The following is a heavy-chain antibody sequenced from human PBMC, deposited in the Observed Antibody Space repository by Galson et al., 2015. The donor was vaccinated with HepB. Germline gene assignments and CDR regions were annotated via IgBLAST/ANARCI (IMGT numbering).Heavy chain of an antibody. Sequence: SLRLSCAASGFTFSSYAMSWVRQAPGKGLEWVSAISGSGGSTYYADSVKGRFTISRDNSKNTLYLQMNSLRAEDTAVYYCAKNEGVGAQVLLWFGELSPPYYFDYWGQGTLVTVSS. J-gene: IGHJ4*02. CDR2: ISGSGGST. CDR3: AKNEGVGAQVLLWFGELSPPYYFDY. CDR1: GFTFSSYA. V-gene: IGHV3-23*01. D-gene: IGHD3-10*01.